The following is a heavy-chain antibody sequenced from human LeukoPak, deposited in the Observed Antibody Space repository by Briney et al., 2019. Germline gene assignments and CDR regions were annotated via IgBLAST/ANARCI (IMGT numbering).Heavy chain of an antibody. J-gene: IGHJ4*02. V-gene: IGHV3-15*01. CDR1: GFTFSNAW. D-gene: IGHD2-2*01. CDR2: IKSKTDGGTT. Sequence: GGSLRLSCAASGFTFSNAWMSWVRQAPGKGLEWVGRIKSKTDGGTTDYAAPVKGRFTISRDNSKNTLYLQMNSLKTEDTAVYYCTTARGYQLLYYFDYWGQGTLVTVSS. CDR3: TTARGYQLLYYFDY.